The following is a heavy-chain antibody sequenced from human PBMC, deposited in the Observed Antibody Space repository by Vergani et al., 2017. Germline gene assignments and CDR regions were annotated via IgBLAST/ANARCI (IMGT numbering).Heavy chain of an antibody. CDR2: IYHSGST. CDR3: ASYEPLVVVAADDAFDI. J-gene: IGHJ3*02. CDR1: GGSISSGGYS. Sequence: QLQLQESGSGLVKPSQTLSLTCAVSGGSISSGGYSWSWIRQPPGKGLEWIGYIYHSGSTYYNPSLKSRVTISVDTSKNQFSLKLSSVTAADTAVYYCASYEPLVVVAADDAFDIWGQGTMVTVSS. D-gene: IGHD2-15*01. V-gene: IGHV4-30-2*01.